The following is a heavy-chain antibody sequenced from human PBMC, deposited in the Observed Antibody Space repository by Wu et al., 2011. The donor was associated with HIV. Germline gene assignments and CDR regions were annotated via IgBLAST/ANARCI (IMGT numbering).Heavy chain of an antibody. V-gene: IGHV1-2*02. Sequence: QVQLVQSGAEVKKPGASVKVSCKASGYTFTGYYVHWVRQAPGQGLEWLGWIKTYNGDTNYAQKFQARVTMTTDTSTSTAYMELRSLRSDDTAVYYCARGGNWFDPGAREPWSPSPQ. D-gene: IGHD3-16*01. CDR2: IKTYNGDT. CDR3: ARGGNWFDP. J-gene: IGHJ5*02. CDR1: GYTFTGYY.